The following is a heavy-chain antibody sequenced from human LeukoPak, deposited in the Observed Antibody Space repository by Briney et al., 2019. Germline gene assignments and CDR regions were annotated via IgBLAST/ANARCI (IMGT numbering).Heavy chain of an antibody. Sequence: GGSLRLSCTVSGFTVSSNSMSWVRQAPGKGLEWVSFIYSDNTHYSDSVKGRFTISRDNSKNTLYLQMNSLRAEDTAVYYCARQGGGWYAGFDYWGQATLVTVSS. CDR1: GFTVSSNS. V-gene: IGHV3-66*04. D-gene: IGHD6-19*01. J-gene: IGHJ4*02. CDR3: ARQGGGWYAGFDY. CDR2: IYSDNT.